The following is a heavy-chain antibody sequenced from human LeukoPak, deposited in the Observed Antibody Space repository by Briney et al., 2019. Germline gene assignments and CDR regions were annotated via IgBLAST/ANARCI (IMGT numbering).Heavy chain of an antibody. Sequence: ASVTVSCKASGYTFTSYGISWVRQAPGQGLEWMGWISAYNGNTNYAQKLQGRVTMTTDTSTSTAYVELRSLRSDDTAVYYCARYDGGNPFFDYWGQGTLVTVSS. CDR1: GYTFTSYG. D-gene: IGHD2-15*01. J-gene: IGHJ4*02. CDR2: ISAYNGNT. CDR3: ARYDGGNPFFDY. V-gene: IGHV1-18*01.